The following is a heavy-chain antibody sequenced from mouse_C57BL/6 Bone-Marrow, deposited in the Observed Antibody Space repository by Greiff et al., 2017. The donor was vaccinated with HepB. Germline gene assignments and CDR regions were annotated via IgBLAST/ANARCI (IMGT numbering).Heavy chain of an antibody. V-gene: IGHV1-52*01. CDR2: IDPSDSET. J-gene: IGHJ1*03. CDR3: ARRRSYGNYDWYFDV. D-gene: IGHD2-1*01. Sequence: QVQLQQPGAELVRPGSSVKLSCKASGYTFTSYWMHWVKQRPIQGLEWIGNIDPSDSETHYNQKFKDKATLTVDKSSSTAYMQLSSLTSEDSAVYYCARRRSYGNYDWYFDVWGTGTTVTVSS. CDR1: GYTFTSYW.